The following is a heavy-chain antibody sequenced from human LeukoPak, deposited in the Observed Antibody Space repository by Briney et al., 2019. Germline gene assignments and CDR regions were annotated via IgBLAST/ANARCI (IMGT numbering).Heavy chain of an antibody. CDR2: IIPIFGTA. Sequence: SVKVSCKASGGTFSSYAISRVRQAPGQGLEWMGGIIPIFGTANYAQKFQGRVTITADESTSTAYMELSSLRSEDTAVYYCARDGYYYDSSASYYFDYWGQGTLVTVSS. CDR1: GGTFSSYA. CDR3: ARDGYYYDSSASYYFDY. J-gene: IGHJ4*02. D-gene: IGHD3-22*01. V-gene: IGHV1-69*13.